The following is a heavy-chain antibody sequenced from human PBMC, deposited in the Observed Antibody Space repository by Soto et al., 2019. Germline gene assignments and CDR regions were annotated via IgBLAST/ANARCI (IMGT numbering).Heavy chain of an antibody. CDR1: GYSFTSYW. V-gene: IGHV5-51*01. CDR2: IYPGDSDT. Sequence: GESLKISCKGSGYSFTSYWIGWVRQMPGKGLEWMGIIYPGDSDTRYSPSFQGQVTISADKSISTAYLQRRSLKASDTAMYYCARLHGDYVPIKYYFDYWGQGTLVTVSS. J-gene: IGHJ4*02. D-gene: IGHD4-17*01. CDR3: ARLHGDYVPIKYYFDY.